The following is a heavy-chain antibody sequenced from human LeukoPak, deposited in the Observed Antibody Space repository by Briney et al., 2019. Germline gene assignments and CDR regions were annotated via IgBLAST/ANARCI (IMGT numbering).Heavy chain of an antibody. CDR1: GGSISSYY. J-gene: IGHJ5*02. CDR3: AGSEGIAVLGWFDP. Sequence: SETLSLTCTVSGGSISSYYWSWIRQPAGKGLEWIGRIYTSGSTNYNPSLKSRVTMSVDTSKNQFSLKLSSVTAADTAVYYCAGSEGIAVLGWFDPWGQGTLVTVSS. V-gene: IGHV4-4*07. D-gene: IGHD6-19*01. CDR2: IYTSGST.